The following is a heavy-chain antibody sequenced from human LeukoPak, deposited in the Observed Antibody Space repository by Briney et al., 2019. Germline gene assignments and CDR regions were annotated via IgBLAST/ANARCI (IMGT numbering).Heavy chain of an antibody. CDR1: GFTFSGYY. CDR2: ISSSGSTI. V-gene: IGHV3-11*01. CDR3: ARVLSSDWFDP. D-gene: IGHD2/OR15-2a*01. Sequence: GGSLRLSCAASGFTFSGYYMSWLRQAPGKGLEWVSYISSSGSTIYYADSVKGRFTISRDNAKNSLYLQMNSLRAEDTAVYYCARVLSSDWFDPWGQGTLVTVSS. J-gene: IGHJ5*02.